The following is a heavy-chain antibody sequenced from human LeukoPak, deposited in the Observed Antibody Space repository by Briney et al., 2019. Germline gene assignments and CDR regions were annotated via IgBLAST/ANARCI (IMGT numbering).Heavy chain of an antibody. J-gene: IGHJ3*02. D-gene: IGHD6-13*01. CDR2: ISASNGNR. CDR1: GDTFTNYA. Sequence: GASVKVSCKASGDTFTNYAFSWVRQAPGQGLEWMGWISASNGNRNYAKKLHGRVTVTTDTSTSTAYMELRSLRSDDTAVYYCARDAAAAGTTGAFDIWGQGTMVTVSS. V-gene: IGHV1-18*01. CDR3: ARDAAAAGTTGAFDI.